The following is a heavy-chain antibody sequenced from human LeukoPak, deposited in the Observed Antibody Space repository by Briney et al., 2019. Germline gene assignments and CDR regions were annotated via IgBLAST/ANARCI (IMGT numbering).Heavy chain of an antibody. V-gene: IGHV4-39*07. J-gene: IGHJ3*02. D-gene: IGHD2-21*02. CDR2: IYYSGST. CDR1: GGSISSANYY. Sequence: SETLSLTCTVSGGSISSANYYWGWIRQPPGKGLEWIGSIYYSGSTYYNPSLKSRVTISVDTSKNHFSLKLDSATAADTAVYYCAKCDRENAFDIWGQGTMVTVSS. CDR3: AKCDRENAFDI.